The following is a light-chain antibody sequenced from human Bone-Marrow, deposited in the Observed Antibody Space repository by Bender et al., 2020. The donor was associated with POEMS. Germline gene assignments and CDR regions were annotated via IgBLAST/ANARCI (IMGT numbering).Light chain of an antibody. V-gene: IGLV3-1*01. Sequence: SYDLTQPPSLPVSPGQTASITCSGEELGNKYSCWYQQRPGQSPVLLIYQRDKRPSGIPERFSGSDSGNTATLTISGTQAMDEADYYCQAWDSGIHVVFGGGTKLTVL. CDR3: QAWDSGIHVV. CDR2: QRD. CDR1: ELGNKY. J-gene: IGLJ2*01.